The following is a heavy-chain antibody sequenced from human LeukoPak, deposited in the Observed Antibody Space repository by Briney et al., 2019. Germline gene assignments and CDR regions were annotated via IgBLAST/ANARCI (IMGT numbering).Heavy chain of an antibody. CDR3: ARYGGDLGVAFDY. Sequence: GGSLRLSCAASGFTFSSYEMNWVRQAPGKGLEWVSYISSSGSTIYYADSVKGRFTISRDNAKNSLYLQMNSLRAEDTAVYYCARYGGDLGVAFDYWGQGTLVPVSS. CDR1: GFTFSSYE. D-gene: IGHD2-21*02. CDR2: ISSSGSTI. V-gene: IGHV3-48*03. J-gene: IGHJ4*02.